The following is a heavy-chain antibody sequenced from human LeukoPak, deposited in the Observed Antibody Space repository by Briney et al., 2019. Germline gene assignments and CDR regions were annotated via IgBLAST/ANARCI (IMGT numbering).Heavy chain of an antibody. CDR2: IVPIFGTA. CDR1: GGTFSSYA. CDR3: ARAAYCSSTSCYNHYYYYMDV. J-gene: IGHJ6*03. V-gene: IGHV1-69*05. D-gene: IGHD2-2*02. Sequence: GASVKVSCKASGGTFSSYAISWVRQAPGQGLEWMGGIVPIFGTANYAQKFQGRVTITTDESTSTAYMELSSLRSEDTAVYYCARAAYCSSTSCYNHYYYYMDVWGKGTTVTVSS.